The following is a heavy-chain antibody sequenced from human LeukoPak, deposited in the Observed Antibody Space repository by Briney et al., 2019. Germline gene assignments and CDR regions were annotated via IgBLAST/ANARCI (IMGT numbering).Heavy chain of an antibody. D-gene: IGHD2-21*01. V-gene: IGHV3-7*01. CDR2: IKQDGSEK. CDR3: VVKIRSKSFDY. CDR1: GFTFSSYW. J-gene: IGHJ4*02. Sequence: GGSLRLSCAASGFTFSSYWMSWVRQAPGKGLEWVAHIKQDGSEKTYVDSVKGRFTVSRDNAENSLYMQMDSLRVEDTAFYYCVVKIRSKSFDYGGQGTLVTVSS.